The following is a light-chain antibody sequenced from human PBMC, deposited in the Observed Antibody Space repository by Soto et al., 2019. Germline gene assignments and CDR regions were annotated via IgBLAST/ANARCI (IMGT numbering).Light chain of an antibody. V-gene: IGLV2-23*02. J-gene: IGLJ1*01. CDR1: GSDVGAYNL. CDR2: EVN. Sequence: QSALTQPASVSGSPGQSITISCAGTGSDVGAYNLVYWYQQHPGKAPKLIICEVNKRPSGISNRFSGSKSGDTASLTISGLQAEDGDDYFCCSDAGTVAYVFGTGTKVTVL. CDR3: CSDAGTVAYV.